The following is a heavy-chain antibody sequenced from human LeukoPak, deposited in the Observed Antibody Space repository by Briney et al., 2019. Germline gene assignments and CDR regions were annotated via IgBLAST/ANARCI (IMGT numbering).Heavy chain of an antibody. D-gene: IGHD3-3*01. CDR3: ARGGNYDFWSGYWVLDY. Sequence: GGSLRLSCAASGFTFDDYGMSWVRQAPGTGLEWVSGINWNGGSTGYADSVKGRFTISRDNAKNSLYLQMNSLRAEDTALYYCARGGNYDFWSGYWVLDYWGQGTLVTVSS. CDR2: INWNGGST. CDR1: GFTFDDYG. J-gene: IGHJ4*02. V-gene: IGHV3-20*04.